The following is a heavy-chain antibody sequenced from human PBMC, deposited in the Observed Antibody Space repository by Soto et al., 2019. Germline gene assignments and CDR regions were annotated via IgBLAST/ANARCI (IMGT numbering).Heavy chain of an antibody. CDR1: GDIFTGYY. CDR3: ARDRNSVIPERGIDP. V-gene: IGHV1-2*02. J-gene: IGHJ5*02. Sequence: AASVKVSCKASGDIFTGYYMHWVRQAPGQGLEWMGWIHPNNGDTNYAQKFQGRVTMTRDTSISTAYMELSRLRSDDTAVYYCARDRNSVIPERGIDPWGQGTLVTVSS. CDR2: IHPNNGDT. D-gene: IGHD3-22*01.